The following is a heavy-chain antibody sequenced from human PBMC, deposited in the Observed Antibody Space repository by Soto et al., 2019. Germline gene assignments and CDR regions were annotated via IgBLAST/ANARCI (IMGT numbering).Heavy chain of an antibody. CDR3: ARGRGFLARSPFAY. J-gene: IGHJ4*02. D-gene: IGHD3-10*01. CDR1: GGSFSGYY. CDR2: INHSGST. Sequence: PSETLSLTCAVYGGSFSGYYWSWIRQPPGKGLEWIGEINHSGSTNYNPSLKSRVTISVDTSKNQFSLKLSSVTAADTAVYYCARGRGFLARSPFAYWGKGTLVTVAS. V-gene: IGHV4-34*01.